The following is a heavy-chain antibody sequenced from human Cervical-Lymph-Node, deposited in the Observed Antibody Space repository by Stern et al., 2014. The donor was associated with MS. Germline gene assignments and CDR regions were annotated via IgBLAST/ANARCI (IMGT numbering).Heavy chain of an antibody. CDR3: AGYNDYGALGAFDI. J-gene: IGHJ3*02. Sequence: VQLVESGAEVKKPGASVKVSCKASGYTFTSYGISWVRQAPGQGLEWMGWISAYNGNTNYAQKLQGRVTMTTDTSTSTAYMEPRSLRSDATAVYYCAGYNDYGALGAFDIWGQGTMVTVSS. V-gene: IGHV1-18*01. D-gene: IGHD4-17*01. CDR2: ISAYNGNT. CDR1: GYTFTSYG.